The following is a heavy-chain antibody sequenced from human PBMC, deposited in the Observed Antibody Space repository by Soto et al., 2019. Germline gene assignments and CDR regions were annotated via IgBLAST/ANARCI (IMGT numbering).Heavy chain of an antibody. CDR3: ARESEDLTSNFDY. Sequence: PGGSLRLSCAASGFTSTRYSMNWVRQAPGKGLEWVSSISSTTNYIYYGDSMKGRFTISRDNAKNSLYLETNSLRAEDTAVYYCARESEDLTSNFDYWGQGTLVTGSS. CDR2: ISSTTNYI. V-gene: IGHV3-21*06. CDR1: GFTSTRYS. J-gene: IGHJ4*02.